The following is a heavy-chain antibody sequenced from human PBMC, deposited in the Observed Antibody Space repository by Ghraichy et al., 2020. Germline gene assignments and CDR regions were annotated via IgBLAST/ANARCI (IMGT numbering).Heavy chain of an antibody. Sequence: SETLSLTCNVSGDSISSSSYYYWGWIRQPPGQGLEWIGTINYSGTTYYNPSLKSLVTVSVDTPKNQFSLKLTSVTAADTAVYYCARSRSGGLLITFGGIVARLDVWGKGTTVTVSA. D-gene: IGHD3-16*02. CDR1: GDSISSSSYYY. CDR3: ARSRSGGLLITFGGIVARLDV. CDR2: INYSGTT. J-gene: IGHJ6*04. V-gene: IGHV4-39*01.